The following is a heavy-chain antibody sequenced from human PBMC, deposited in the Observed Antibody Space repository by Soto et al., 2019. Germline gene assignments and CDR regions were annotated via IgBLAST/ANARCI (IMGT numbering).Heavy chain of an antibody. J-gene: IGHJ5*02. CDR2: INPSGGST. V-gene: IGHV1-46*01. D-gene: IGHD6-19*01. Sequence: QVQLVQSGAEVKKPGASVKVSCKASGYTFTSYYMHWVRXAPGXGXEWMGIINPSGGSTSYAQKFQGRVTMTRDTSTSTVXMXLSSLXSEDTXVXXCXXXXAPAVAGRGWFDPWGQGTLVTVSS. CDR1: GYTFTSYY. CDR3: XXXXAPAVAGRGWFDP.